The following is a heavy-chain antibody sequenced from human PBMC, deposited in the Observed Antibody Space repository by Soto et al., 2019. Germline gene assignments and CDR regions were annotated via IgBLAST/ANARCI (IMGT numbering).Heavy chain of an antibody. CDR2: MSYDGTIK. D-gene: IGHD5-12*01. V-gene: IGHV3-30-3*01. Sequence: QVQLVESGGGVVRPGTSLRLSCAASGFTFSNYAMHWVRQFPGKGLEWLAIMSYDGTIKYNPVSAKGRPTISRDNSINTLYLQLNSLRVEDTALYFCARDPYSGYIFDSWGQGTLVTVSS. CDR3: ARDPYSGYIFDS. CDR1: GFTFSNYA. J-gene: IGHJ4*02.